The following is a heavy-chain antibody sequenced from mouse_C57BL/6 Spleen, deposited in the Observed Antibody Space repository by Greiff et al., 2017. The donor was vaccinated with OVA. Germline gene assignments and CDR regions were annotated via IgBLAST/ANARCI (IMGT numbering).Heavy chain of an antibody. CDR1: GFTFSSYA. V-gene: IGHV5-9-1*02. CDR2: ISSGGDYI. J-gene: IGHJ1*03. Sequence: EVQLVESGEGLVKPGGSLKLSCAASGFTFSSYAMSWVRQTPEKRLEWVAYISSGGDYIYYADTVKGRFTISRDNARNTLYLQMSSLKSEDTAMYYCTRAFITTDWYFDVWGTGTTVTVSS. D-gene: IGHD1-1*01. CDR3: TRAFITTDWYFDV.